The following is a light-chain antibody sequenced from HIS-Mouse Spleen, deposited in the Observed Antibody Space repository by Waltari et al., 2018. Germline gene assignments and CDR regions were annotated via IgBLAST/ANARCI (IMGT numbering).Light chain of an antibody. J-gene: IGLJ2*01. CDR2: EDS. Sequence: SYELTQPPSVPVSTGQTARTTCPGDALPKNYAYWYQQKSGQAPVLVIYEDSKRPSGIPERFAGSSSGTMATLTISGAQVEDEADYYCYSTDSSGNHRVFGGGTKLTVL. V-gene: IGLV3-10*01. CDR1: ALPKNY. CDR3: YSTDSSGNHRV.